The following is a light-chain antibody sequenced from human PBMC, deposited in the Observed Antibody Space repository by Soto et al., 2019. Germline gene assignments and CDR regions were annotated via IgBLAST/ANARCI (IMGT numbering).Light chain of an antibody. CDR3: QKYNNAPFT. J-gene: IGKJ3*01. CDR2: AAS. CDR1: QGIRNY. Sequence: DIQMTQSPSSLSASVGDRVTITCRVSQGIRNYLAWYQQKPGKVPQVLIYAASTLQSGVPSRFSGSGSGTDFTLSISSLQPEDVATYYCQKYNNAPFTFGPGTKLDIK. V-gene: IGKV1-27*01.